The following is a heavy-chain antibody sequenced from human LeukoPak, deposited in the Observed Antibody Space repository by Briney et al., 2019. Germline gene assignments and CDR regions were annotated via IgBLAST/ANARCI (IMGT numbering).Heavy chain of an antibody. J-gene: IGHJ4*02. V-gene: IGHV3-30-3*01. CDR1: GFTFSSYA. CDR3: ARVTVGFFDY. Sequence: GGSLRLSCAASGFTFSSYAMHWVRQAPGKGLEWVAVISYDGSNNYYADSVKGRFTISRDNSKNTLYLQMNSLRAEDTAVYYCARVTVGFFDYWGQGTLVTVSS. CDR2: ISYDGSNN. D-gene: IGHD4-23*01.